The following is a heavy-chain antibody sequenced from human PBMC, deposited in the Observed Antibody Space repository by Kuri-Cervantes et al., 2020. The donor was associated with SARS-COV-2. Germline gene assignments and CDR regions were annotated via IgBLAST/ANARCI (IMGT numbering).Heavy chain of an antibody. CDR2: IYYSGST. V-gene: IGHV4-61*01. CDR1: GGSISSSSYY. Sequence: SETLSLTCTVSGGSISSSSYYWSWIRQPPGKGLEWIGYIYYSGSTNYNPSLKSRVTISVDTSKNQFSLKLSSVTAADTAVYYCASIPMQSEYYFDYWGQGTLVTVSS. CDR3: ASIPMQSEYYFDY. J-gene: IGHJ4*02. D-gene: IGHD2-2*01.